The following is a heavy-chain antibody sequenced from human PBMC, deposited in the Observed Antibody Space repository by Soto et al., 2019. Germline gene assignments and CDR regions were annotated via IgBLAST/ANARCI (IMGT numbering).Heavy chain of an antibody. J-gene: IGHJ6*02. CDR3: ATSRYCSGGSCPGGYYYYGMDV. V-gene: IGHV5-51*01. D-gene: IGHD2-15*01. Sequence: LGESLKISCKGSGYSFTSYWIGWVRQMPGKGLEWMGIIYPGDSDTRYSPSFQGLVTISADKSISTAYLQWSSLKASDTAMYYCATSRYCSGGSCPGGYYYYGMDVWGQGTTVTVSS. CDR2: IYPGDSDT. CDR1: GYSFTSYW.